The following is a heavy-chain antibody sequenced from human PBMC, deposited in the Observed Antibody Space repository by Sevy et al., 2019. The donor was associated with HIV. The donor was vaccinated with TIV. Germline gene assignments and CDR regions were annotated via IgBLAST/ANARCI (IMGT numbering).Heavy chain of an antibody. J-gene: IGHJ4*02. CDR2: IKQDGSEK. CDR1: GFTFSSYW. D-gene: IGHD5-12*01. CDR3: ARSEWLRLDYFDY. V-gene: IGHV3-7*03. Sequence: QLGGSLRLSCAASGFTFSSYWMSWVRQAPGKGLEWVANIKQDGSEKYYVDSVKGRFTISRDNAKNSLYLQMNSLRAEDTAVYYCARSEWLRLDYFDYWGQGTLVTVSS.